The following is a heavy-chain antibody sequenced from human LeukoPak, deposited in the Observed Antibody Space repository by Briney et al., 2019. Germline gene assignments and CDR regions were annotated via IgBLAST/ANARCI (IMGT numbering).Heavy chain of an antibody. CDR1: AYSIRSGYF. D-gene: IGHD3-9*01. V-gene: IGHV4-38-2*02. Sequence: SETLSLTCTVSAYSIRSGYFWGWIRQPPGKGLEWIASIYHSGSTYHNPSLKSRVTISVDTSKNQFSLKLTSVTAADTAVYYCARVLYYDVLTGYYINGWFDPWGQGTLVTVSS. J-gene: IGHJ5*02. CDR3: ARVLYYDVLTGYYINGWFDP. CDR2: IYHSGST.